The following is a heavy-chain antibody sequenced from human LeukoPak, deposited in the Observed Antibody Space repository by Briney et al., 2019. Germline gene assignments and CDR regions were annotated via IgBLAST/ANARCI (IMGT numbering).Heavy chain of an antibody. CDR3: ARGPGIAAAGLDY. J-gene: IGHJ4*02. V-gene: IGHV4-30-2*01. D-gene: IGHD6-13*01. Sequence: SQTLSLTCAVSGGSISSGGYSWSWIRQPPGTGLEWIGYIYHSGSTYYNPSLKSRVTISVDRSKNQFSLKLSSVTAADTAVYYCARGPGIAAAGLDYWGQGTLVTVSS. CDR1: GGSISSGGYS. CDR2: IYHSGST.